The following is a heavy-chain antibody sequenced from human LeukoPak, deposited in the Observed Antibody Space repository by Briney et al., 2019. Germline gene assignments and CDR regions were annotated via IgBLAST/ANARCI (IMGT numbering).Heavy chain of an antibody. J-gene: IGHJ3*02. CDR2: ISASGGST. V-gene: IGHV3-23*01. D-gene: IGHD6-13*01. CDR3: AKDLAATWAFDI. CDR1: GFTFSNYA. Sequence: PGGFLRLSCAASGFTFSNYAMSWIRQDPEKGLEWVSTISASGGSTYYADSVRGRFTISRDNSKNTLYLQMNSLRAKDTAVYYCAKDLAATWAFDIWGRGTRVTVSS.